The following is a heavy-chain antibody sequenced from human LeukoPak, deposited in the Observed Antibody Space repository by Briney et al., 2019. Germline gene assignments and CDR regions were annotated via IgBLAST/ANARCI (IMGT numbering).Heavy chain of an antibody. J-gene: IGHJ4*02. Sequence: GGSLRLSCAASGFTFSTYEMTWVRQALGKGLEWVSYISASGNGRTIYYADSVKGRFTISRDNAKNSLYLQMNSLGAEDTAVYYCARDPERGVYFEYWGQGALVTVSS. CDR1: GFTFSTYE. V-gene: IGHV3-48*03. CDR2: ISASGNGRTI. D-gene: IGHD2-8*01. CDR3: ARDPERGVYFEY.